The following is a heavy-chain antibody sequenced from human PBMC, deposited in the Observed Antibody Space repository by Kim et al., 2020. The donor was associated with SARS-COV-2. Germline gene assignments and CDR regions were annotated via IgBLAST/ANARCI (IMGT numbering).Heavy chain of an antibody. J-gene: IGHJ4*02. Sequence: SETLSLTCTVSGGSISSYYWSWIRQPPGKGLEWIGYIYYSGSTNYNPSLKSRVTISVDTSKNQFSLKLSSVTAADSAGDYCARGTVLRFLEWLPTFFDYWGQGTLVTVSS. CDR3: ARGTVLRFLEWLPTFFDY. D-gene: IGHD3-3*01. V-gene: IGHV4-59*01. CDR2: IYYSGST. CDR1: GGSISSYY.